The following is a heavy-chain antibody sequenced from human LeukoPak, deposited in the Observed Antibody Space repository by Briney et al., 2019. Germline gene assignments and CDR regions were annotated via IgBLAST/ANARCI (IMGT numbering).Heavy chain of an antibody. CDR2: INHSGST. J-gene: IGHJ4*02. V-gene: IGHV4-34*01. D-gene: IGHD3-10*01. CDR1: GGSFSGYY. Sequence: PSETLSRTCAVYGGSFSGYYWSWIRQPPGKGLEWIGEINHSGSTNYNPSLKSRVTISVDTSKNQFSLKLSSVTAADTAVYYCARGRRGSGKGFFDYWGQGTLVTVSS. CDR3: ARGRRGSGKGFFDY.